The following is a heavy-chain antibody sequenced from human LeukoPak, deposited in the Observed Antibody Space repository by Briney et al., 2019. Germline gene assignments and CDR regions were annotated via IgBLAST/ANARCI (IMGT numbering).Heavy chain of an antibody. CDR1: ADSVSSNSAG. D-gene: IGHD3-9*01. V-gene: IGHV6-1*01. J-gene: IGHJ5*02. CDR2: TYYRSKWYN. Sequence: SQTLSLTCAISADSVSSNSAGWNWIRQSPSRGLEWLGRTYYRSKWYNDYAVSVKSRITINPDTSKNQFSLQLKSVTPEDTAVYYCAREEDLSGFYDWFDPWGQGTLVTVSS. CDR3: AREEDLSGFYDWFDP.